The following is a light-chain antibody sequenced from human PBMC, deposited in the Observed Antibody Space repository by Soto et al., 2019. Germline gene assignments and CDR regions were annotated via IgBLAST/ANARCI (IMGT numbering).Light chain of an antibody. CDR3: LQHNNFPPLLT. J-gene: IGKJ4*01. Sequence: DIQMTQSPSSLSASVGDRVTITCRASQGIRNDLGWYQQKPGKAPKRLIYAASSFQSGVPSRFSGSGSGTEVTLTTSSLQPEESSTYYCLQHNNFPPLLTFGQGTKVEMK. V-gene: IGKV1-17*01. CDR1: QGIRND. CDR2: AAS.